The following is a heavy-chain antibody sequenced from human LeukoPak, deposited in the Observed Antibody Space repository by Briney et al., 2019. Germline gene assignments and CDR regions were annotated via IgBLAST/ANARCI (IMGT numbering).Heavy chain of an antibody. V-gene: IGHV3-7*01. D-gene: IGHD1-26*01. CDR1: GFTFSSYW. CDR2: IKQDGSEK. Sequence: GGSLRLSCAASGFTFSSYWMSWVRQAPGKGLEWVANIKQDGSEKYYVDSVKGRFTISRDNAKNSLYLQMNSLRAEDTAVYYCARASYSRTHFDYWAREPWSPSPQ. J-gene: IGHJ4*02. CDR3: ARASYSRTHFDY.